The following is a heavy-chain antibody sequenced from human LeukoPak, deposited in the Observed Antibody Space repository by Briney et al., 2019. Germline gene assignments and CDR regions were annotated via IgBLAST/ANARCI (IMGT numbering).Heavy chain of an antibody. J-gene: IGHJ4*02. CDR3: ARAHPELGGFDY. CDR2: ISAYNGNT. V-gene: IGHV1-18*01. CDR1: GYTFTSYG. D-gene: IGHD3-16*01. Sequence: ASVKVSCKASGYTFTSYGISWVRQAPGQGLEWMGWISAYNGNTNYAQKLQGRVTMTTDTSTSTVYMELSSLRSEDTAVYYCARAHPELGGFDYWGQGTLVTVSS.